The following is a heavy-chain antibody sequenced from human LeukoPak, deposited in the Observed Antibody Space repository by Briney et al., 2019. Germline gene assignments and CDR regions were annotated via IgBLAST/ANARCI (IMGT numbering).Heavy chain of an antibody. CDR3: ARDRLAGYSGYDKGDRAFDI. CDR2: ISGSGGST. D-gene: IGHD5-12*01. CDR1: GFTFSSYA. V-gene: IGHV3-23*01. J-gene: IGHJ3*02. Sequence: GGSLRLSCAASGFTFSSYAMSWVRQAPGKGLEWVSAISGSGGSTYYADSVKGRFTISRDNAKNSLYLQMNSLRAEDTAVYYCARDRLAGYSGYDKGDRAFDIWGQGTMVTVSS.